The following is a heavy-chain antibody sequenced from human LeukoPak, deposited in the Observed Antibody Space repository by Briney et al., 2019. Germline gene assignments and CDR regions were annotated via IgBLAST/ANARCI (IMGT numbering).Heavy chain of an antibody. CDR3: ARDPLSPEP. Sequence: PGGSLRLSCAASGFTFSSYSMNWVRQPPGKGLQWVAVISPDGTSKYYADSVKGRFTISRDNSKDTLFLQMESLRIEDTAVYYCARDPLSPEPWGQGTLVTVSS. CDR1: GFTFSSYS. V-gene: IGHV3-30*03. J-gene: IGHJ5*02. CDR2: ISPDGTSK.